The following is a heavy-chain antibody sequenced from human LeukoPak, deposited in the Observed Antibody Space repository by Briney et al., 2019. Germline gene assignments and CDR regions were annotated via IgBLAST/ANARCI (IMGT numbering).Heavy chain of an antibody. CDR1: GGSISSASHY. CDR3: ARGTAGRPPYYFDF. J-gene: IGHJ4*02. V-gene: IGHV4-61*02. Sequence: PSETLSLTCTVSGGSISSASHYWGWIRQPAGKGLEWIGRSCTSGNNYNPSLKSRVTLSADTSKNQFSLMLRSVTAADTAVYYCARGTAGRPPYYFDFWGQGTLVTVSS. D-gene: IGHD6-6*01. CDR2: SCTSGN.